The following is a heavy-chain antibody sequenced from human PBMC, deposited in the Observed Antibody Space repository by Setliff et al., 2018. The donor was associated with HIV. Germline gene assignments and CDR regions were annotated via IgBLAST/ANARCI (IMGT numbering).Heavy chain of an antibody. CDR2: IYFNGVT. J-gene: IGHJ3*01. D-gene: IGHD6-19*01. Sequence: LSLTCTVSGGSMKPYYWSWIRQPPGKGPEWIGFIYFNGVTDYNPSLKSRLIMSLDMSRNQVSLKMTSVTAADTAVYYCARREGVRYSSGYYGGAFDVWGQGTMVTVSS. CDR3: ARREGVRYSSGYYGGAFDV. V-gene: IGHV4-59*08. CDR1: GGSMKPYY.